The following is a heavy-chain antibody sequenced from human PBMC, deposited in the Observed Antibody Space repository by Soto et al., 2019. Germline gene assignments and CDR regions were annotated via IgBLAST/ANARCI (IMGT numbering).Heavy chain of an antibody. CDR2: IYPGDSDT. D-gene: IGHD6-19*01. CDR1: GYSFTSYW. CDR3: ASGSAGTDYYYGMDV. V-gene: IGHV5-51*01. Sequence: GESLKISCNGSGYSFTSYWIGWVRQMPGKGLEWMGIIYPGDSDTRYSPSFQGQVAISADKSISTAYLQWSSLKASDTAMYYCASGSAGTDYYYGMDVWGQGTTVTVSS. J-gene: IGHJ6*02.